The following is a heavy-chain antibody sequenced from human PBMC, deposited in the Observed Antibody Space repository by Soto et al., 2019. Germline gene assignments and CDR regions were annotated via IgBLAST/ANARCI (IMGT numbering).Heavy chain of an antibody. CDR1: GGSISSSSYY. J-gene: IGHJ6*01. Sequence: PTETLSLTCTVSGGSISSSSYYWGWIRQPPGKGLEWIGSIYYSGSTYYNPSLKSRVTISVDTSKNQFSLKLSSVTAADTAVYKCARVGYYYDRSGSPRAVSDQEYTHYYY. CDR2: IYYSGST. D-gene: IGHD3-22*01. V-gene: IGHV4-39*01. CDR3: ARVGYYYDRSGSPRAVSDQEYTHYYY.